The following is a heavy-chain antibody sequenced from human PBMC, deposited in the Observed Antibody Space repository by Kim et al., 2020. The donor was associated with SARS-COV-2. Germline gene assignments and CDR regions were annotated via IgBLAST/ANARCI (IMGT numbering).Heavy chain of an antibody. Sequence: ASVKVSCKASGYTFTSYAMNWVRQAPGQGLEWMGWINTNTGNPTYAQGFTGRFVFSLDTSVSTAYLQISSLKAEDTAVYYCAREGFIAAAPLYYYGMDVWGQGTTVTVSS. CDR2: INTNTGNP. J-gene: IGHJ6*02. CDR3: AREGFIAAAPLYYYGMDV. V-gene: IGHV7-4-1*02. D-gene: IGHD6-13*01. CDR1: GYTFTSYA.